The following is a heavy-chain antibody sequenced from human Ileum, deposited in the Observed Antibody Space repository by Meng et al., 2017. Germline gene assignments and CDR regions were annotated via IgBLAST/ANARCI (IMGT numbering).Heavy chain of an antibody. J-gene: IGHJ4*02. CDR3: ARHIVGPTPGMEY. CDR2: IYQSGST. D-gene: IGHD1-26*01. Sequence: GPLQESGPGLVKPSGTLSLTCAGSGDSISSSGWWSWVRQPPGKGLEWIGQIYQSGSTNYNPSLKSRVTISIDRSENQLSLKLSSVTAADTAVYYCARHIVGPTPGMEYWGQGTLVTVSS. V-gene: IGHV4-4*02. CDR1: GDSISSSGW.